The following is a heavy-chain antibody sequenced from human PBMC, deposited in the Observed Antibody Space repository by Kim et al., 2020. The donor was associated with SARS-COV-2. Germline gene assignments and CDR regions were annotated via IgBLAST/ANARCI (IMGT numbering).Heavy chain of an antibody. CDR2: IYYSGST. V-gene: IGHV4-31*03. CDR1: GGSISSGTYY. D-gene: IGHD2-2*01. Sequence: SETLSLTCTVSGGSISSGTYYWSWIRQHPGKGLEWIGYIYYSGSTYYNPSLKSRVTISLNTSKNQFSLKLSSVTAADTAVYYCARDWGGGTSESYYYDMDVRGKGTTVTVSS. CDR3: ARDWGGGTSESYYYDMDV. J-gene: IGHJ6*04.